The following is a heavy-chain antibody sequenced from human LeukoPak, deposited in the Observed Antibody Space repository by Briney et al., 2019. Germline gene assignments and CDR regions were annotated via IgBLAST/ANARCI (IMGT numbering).Heavy chain of an antibody. CDR2: IYYSGST. J-gene: IGHJ4*02. CDR1: GGSISSSSYY. CDR3: ARGSWQLAEGVY. V-gene: IGHV4-39*07. D-gene: IGHD6-6*01. Sequence: SETLSLTCTVSGGSISSSSYYWGWIRQPPGKGLEWIGSIYYSGSTYYNPSLKSRVTISVDTSKNQFSLKLSSVTAADTAVYYCARGSWQLAEGVYWGQGTLVTVSS.